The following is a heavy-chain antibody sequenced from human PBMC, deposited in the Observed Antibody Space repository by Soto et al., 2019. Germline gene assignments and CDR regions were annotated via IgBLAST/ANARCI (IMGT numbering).Heavy chain of an antibody. CDR2: ISYDGSNI. Sequence: QVKLVESGGGVVQPGRSLRLSCAPSGFTFTAYAFHWVRQAPGPGMEWVSVISYDGSNIYYADSVKGRFTISRDNSKNNLYLQMNSLRAEYTAVYYCARDFRSSSGWTRGYRDYWGQGALVTVSS. V-gene: IGHV3-30-3*01. CDR1: GFTFTAYA. J-gene: IGHJ4*02. D-gene: IGHD6-19*01. CDR3: ARDFRSSSGWTRGYRDY.